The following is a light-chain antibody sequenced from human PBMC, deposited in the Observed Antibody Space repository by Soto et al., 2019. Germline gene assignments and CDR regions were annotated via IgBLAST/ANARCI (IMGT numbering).Light chain of an antibody. CDR1: QRITNW. V-gene: IGKV1-5*03. CDR3: QQYNSYSRT. J-gene: IGKJ1*01. Sequence: DIQMTQSPSTLSASIGDRVTITCRASQRITNWLVWYQQKPGKAPKLLIYKASSLESGVSSRFSGSGSGTEFTLTISSLQPDDVATYYCQQYNSYSRTFGQGTKVEIK. CDR2: KAS.